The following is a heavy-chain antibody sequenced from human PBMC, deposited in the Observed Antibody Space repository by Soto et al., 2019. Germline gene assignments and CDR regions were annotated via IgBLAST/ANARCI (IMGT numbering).Heavy chain of an antibody. CDR1: GGSISKFY. CDR2: VYATGTT. J-gene: IGHJ5*02. D-gene: IGHD4-17*01. Sequence: QVQLQESGPGLLKASETLSLSCSVSGGSISKFYWSWIRKTAGKGLEWMGRVYATGTTDYNPSRRRRVTMSVDTSKKTFSLRLTSVTAADTGVYYCVRDGSKTLRDWFDPWGQGKLVTVSS. CDR3: VRDGSKTLRDWFDP. V-gene: IGHV4-4*07.